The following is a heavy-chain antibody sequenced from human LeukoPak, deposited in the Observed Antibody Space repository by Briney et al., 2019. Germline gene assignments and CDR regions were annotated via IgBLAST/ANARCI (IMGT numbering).Heavy chain of an antibody. J-gene: IGHJ4*02. V-gene: IGHV3-15*01. Sequence: PGGSLRLSCAASGFTFSNAWMSWVRQAPGKGLEWVGRIKSKTDGGTTDYAAPVKGRFTISRDDSKNTLYLQMNSLNTEDTAVYYCTTDAQLLVRGVIIKGGDYWGQGTLVTVSS. CDR3: TTDAQLLVRGVIIKGGDY. D-gene: IGHD3-10*01. CDR1: GFTFSNAW. CDR2: IKSKTDGGTT.